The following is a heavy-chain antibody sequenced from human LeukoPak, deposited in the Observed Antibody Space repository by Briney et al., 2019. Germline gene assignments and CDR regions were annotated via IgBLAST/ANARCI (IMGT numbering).Heavy chain of an antibody. CDR3: VRAEFDY. V-gene: IGHV3-30*03. D-gene: IGHD4-17*01. CDR2: ISYDGSNK. J-gene: IGHJ4*02. Sequence: GGSLRLSCAASGFTFSSYGMHWDRQSPGKGLEWVAVISYDGSNKYYADSVKGRFTISRDNSKNTLYLQMNSLRAEDTAVYYCVRAEFDYWGQGTLVTVSS. CDR1: GFTFSSYG.